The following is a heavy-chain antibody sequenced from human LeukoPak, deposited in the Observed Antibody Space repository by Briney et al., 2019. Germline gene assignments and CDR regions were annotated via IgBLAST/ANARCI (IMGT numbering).Heavy chain of an antibody. CDR2: INPITGGT. Sequence: ASVKVSCKASGYTFIYYYIHWIRQAPGQGLEWMGRINPITGGTDYAQKFQGKVSMTRDTSISTAYMELNRLRSDDTAVYYCATLGEDKTDTPFDYWGQGTLVTVSS. J-gene: IGHJ4*02. CDR3: ATLGEDKTDTPFDY. CDR1: GYTFIYYY. D-gene: IGHD3-16*01. V-gene: IGHV1-2*06.